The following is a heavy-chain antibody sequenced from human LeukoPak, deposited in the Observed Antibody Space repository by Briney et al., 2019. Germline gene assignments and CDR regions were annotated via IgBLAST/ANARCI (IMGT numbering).Heavy chain of an antibody. CDR1: GFTFSSYA. Sequence: PGGSLRLSCAASGFTFSSYAMSWVRQAPGKGLEWVSAISGSGGSTYYADSVKGRFTISRDNAKDSVYLQMNSLRAEDSATYYCVREGFYFFDFWGQGTLVTVSS. CDR2: ISGSGGST. J-gene: IGHJ4*01. CDR3: VREGFYFFDF. V-gene: IGHV3-23*01.